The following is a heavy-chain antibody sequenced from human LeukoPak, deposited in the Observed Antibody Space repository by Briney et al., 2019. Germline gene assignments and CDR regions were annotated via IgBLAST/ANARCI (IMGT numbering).Heavy chain of an antibody. V-gene: IGHV3-53*04. CDR1: GFTVSRNY. CDR3: ARRAKSNWFHDY. J-gene: IGHJ4*02. Sequence: GGSLRLSCTASGFTVSRNYMSWVRQAPGKGLEWVSMIYPGGNTYYRGAVKGRFTISRHSSKNILYLQMNSPRPEDTAVYHCARRAKSNWFHDYWGQGTLVTVSS. CDR2: IYPGGNT. D-gene: IGHD1-20*01.